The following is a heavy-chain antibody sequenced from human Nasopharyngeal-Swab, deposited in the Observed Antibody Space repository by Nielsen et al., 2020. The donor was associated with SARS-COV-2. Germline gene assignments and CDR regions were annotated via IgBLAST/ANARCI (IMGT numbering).Heavy chain of an antibody. D-gene: IGHD6-13*01. CDR2: IGTAGDT. V-gene: IGHV3-13*01. CDR3: ARDRVDSSSWGYYYYGMDV. CDR1: GFTFSSYD. J-gene: IGHJ6*02. Sequence: GESLKISCAASGFTFSSYDTHWVRQATGKGLEWVSAIGTAGDTYYPGSVKGRFTISRENAKNSLYLQMNSLRAGDTAVYYCARDRVDSSSWGYYYYGMDVWGQGTTVTVSS.